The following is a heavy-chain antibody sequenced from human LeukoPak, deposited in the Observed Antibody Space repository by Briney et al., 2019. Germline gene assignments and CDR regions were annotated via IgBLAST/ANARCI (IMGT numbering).Heavy chain of an antibody. J-gene: IGHJ6*03. Sequence: ASVKVSCKASGGTFSSYAISWVRQAPGQGLEWMGGIIPIFGTANYAQKFQGRVTITADESTSTAHMELSRLRSDDTAVYYCAREGFTMVRGVITLPLGMDVWGKGTTVTISS. D-gene: IGHD3-10*01. CDR3: AREGFTMVRGVITLPLGMDV. V-gene: IGHV1-69*13. CDR2: IIPIFGTA. CDR1: GGTFSSYA.